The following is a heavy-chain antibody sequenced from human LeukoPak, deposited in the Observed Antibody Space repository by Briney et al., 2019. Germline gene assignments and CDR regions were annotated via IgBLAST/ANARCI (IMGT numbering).Heavy chain of an antibody. D-gene: IGHD3-10*01. J-gene: IGHJ6*02. CDR1: GGSFSGYY. Sequence: SETLSLTCAVYGGSFSGYYWSWIRQPPGKGLEWIGEINHSGSTNYNPSLKSRVTISVDTSKNQFSLKLSSVTAADTAVYYCARRWFGELLSTYSFYGMDVWGQGTTVTVSS. V-gene: IGHV4-34*01. CDR2: INHSGST. CDR3: ARRWFGELLSTYSFYGMDV.